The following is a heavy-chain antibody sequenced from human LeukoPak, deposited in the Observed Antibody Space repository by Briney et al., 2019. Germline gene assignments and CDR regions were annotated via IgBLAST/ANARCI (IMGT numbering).Heavy chain of an antibody. Sequence: GGSLRLSCAASGFSFSTYAMHWVRQAPGKGLEWVAVLSYDGFNKYYADSVKGRFTISRDNSKNTLYLQMHNMRAEDTAVYYCARDPNVLQYFDWTFDYWGQGTLVTVSP. CDR3: ARDPNVLQYFDWTFDY. CDR2: LSYDGFNK. V-gene: IGHV3-30*04. CDR1: GFSFSTYA. D-gene: IGHD3-9*01. J-gene: IGHJ4*02.